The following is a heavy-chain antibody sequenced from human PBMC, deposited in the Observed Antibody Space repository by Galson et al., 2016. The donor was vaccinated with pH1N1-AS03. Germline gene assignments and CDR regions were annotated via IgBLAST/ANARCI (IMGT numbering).Heavy chain of an antibody. V-gene: IGHV1-2*04. CDR3: ARDPPGPCSSATCATTYYFGMDV. J-gene: IGHJ6*02. Sequence: SVKVSCKASGYIFTDFYVHWVRQAPGQGLEWMGWINPNNGVTNYAQKFQAWVTMTGDTSISTAYMELYGLKSDDTAVYYCARDPPGPCSSATCATTYYFGMDVWGQGTTVIVSS. CDR1: GYIFTDFY. CDR2: INPNNGVT. D-gene: IGHD1-26*01.